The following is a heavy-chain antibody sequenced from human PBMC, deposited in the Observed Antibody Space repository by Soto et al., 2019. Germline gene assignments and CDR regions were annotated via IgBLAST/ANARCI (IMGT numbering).Heavy chain of an antibody. CDR3: ARVGGGRDIVLVPAAQNYYYYYGMDV. D-gene: IGHD2-2*01. V-gene: IGHV1-18*01. Sequence: ASVKVSCKASGYTFTSYGISWVRQAPGQGLEWMGWISAYNGNTNYAQKLQGRVTMTTDTSTSTAYMELRSLRSDDTAVYYCARVGGGRDIVLVPAAQNYYYYYGMDVWGQGTTVTVSS. J-gene: IGHJ6*02. CDR1: GYTFTSYG. CDR2: ISAYNGNT.